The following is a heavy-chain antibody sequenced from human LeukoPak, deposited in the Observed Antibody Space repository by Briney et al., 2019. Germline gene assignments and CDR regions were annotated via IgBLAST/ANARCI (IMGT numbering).Heavy chain of an antibody. Sequence: GGSLRLSCAASGFTFSSYAMHWVRQAPGKGLEWVAVISYDGSNKYYADSVKGRFTISRDNSKNTLYLQMNSLRAEDTAVYYCARGSYYFDYWGQGTLVTVSS. CDR3: ARGSYYFDY. V-gene: IGHV3-30-3*01. CDR1: GFTFSSYA. CDR2: ISYDGSNK. J-gene: IGHJ4*02. D-gene: IGHD1-26*01.